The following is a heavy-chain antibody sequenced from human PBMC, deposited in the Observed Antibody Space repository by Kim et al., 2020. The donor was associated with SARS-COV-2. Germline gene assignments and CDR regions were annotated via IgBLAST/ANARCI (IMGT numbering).Heavy chain of an antibody. Sequence: GWSLRLSCAASGFTFSSYAMHWVRQAPGKGLEWVAVISYDGSNKYYADSVKGRFTISRDNSKNTLYLQMNSLRAEDTAVYYCARDLDSSWFDPWGQGTLVTVSS. CDR3: ARDLDSSWFDP. V-gene: IGHV3-30*04. CDR1: GFTFSSYA. CDR2: ISYDGSNK. D-gene: IGHD3-22*01. J-gene: IGHJ5*02.